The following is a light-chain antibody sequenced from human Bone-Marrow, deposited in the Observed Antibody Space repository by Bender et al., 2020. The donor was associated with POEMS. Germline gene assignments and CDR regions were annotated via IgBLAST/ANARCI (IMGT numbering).Light chain of an antibody. Sequence: QSALTQPASVSGSPGQSITISCTGTSSDVGSYNLVSWYQHDPGKAPKLMIYEGSNRPSGVSYRFSASKSDNTASLTISGLQAEDEGDYYCASFTKMSTWVFGGGTKVTVL. CDR3: ASFTKMSTWV. J-gene: IGLJ3*02. CDR1: SSDVGSYNL. V-gene: IGLV2-14*02. CDR2: EGS.